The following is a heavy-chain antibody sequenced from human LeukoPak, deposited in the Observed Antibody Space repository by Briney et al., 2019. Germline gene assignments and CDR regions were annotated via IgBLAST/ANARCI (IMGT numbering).Heavy chain of an antibody. CDR1: GFTFSDYY. CDR2: IYSGGST. CDR3: ARGSVTTGPFGMDV. D-gene: IGHD5-18*01. Sequence: GGSLRLSCAASGFTFSDYYMSWVRQAPGKGLEWVSVIYSGGSTYYADSVKGRFTISRDNSKNTLYLQMNSLRAEDTAVYYCARGSVTTGPFGMDVWGQGTTVTVSS. V-gene: IGHV3-66*01. J-gene: IGHJ6*02.